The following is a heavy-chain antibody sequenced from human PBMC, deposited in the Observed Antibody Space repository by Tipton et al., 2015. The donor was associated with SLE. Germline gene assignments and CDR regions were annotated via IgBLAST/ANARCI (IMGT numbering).Heavy chain of an antibody. CDR1: GFTFSSFG. Sequence: RSLRLSCAASGFTFSSFGMHWVRQAPGKGLEWVAVIFYDGSGRYYADSVKGRFTISRDNSNSTLYLQMNSLTAEDTAVYYCAKERDIAGYDHWGQGTLVTVSS. CDR2: IFYDGSGR. J-gene: IGHJ4*02. CDR3: AKERDIAGYDH. D-gene: IGHD2-15*01. V-gene: IGHV3-30*18.